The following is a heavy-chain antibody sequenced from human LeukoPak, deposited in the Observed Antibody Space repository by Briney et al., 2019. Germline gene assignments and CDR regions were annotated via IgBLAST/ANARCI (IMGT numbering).Heavy chain of an antibody. CDR3: AKTMIVARHGLYYFDY. Sequence: GGSLRLSCAASGFTFSSYGMHWVRQAPGKGLEWVAVISYDGSNKYYADSVKGRFTISRDNSKNTLYLQMNSLRAEDTAVYYCAKTMIVARHGLYYFDYWGQGTLVTVSS. V-gene: IGHV3-30*18. D-gene: IGHD3-22*01. J-gene: IGHJ4*02. CDR1: GFTFSSYG. CDR2: ISYDGSNK.